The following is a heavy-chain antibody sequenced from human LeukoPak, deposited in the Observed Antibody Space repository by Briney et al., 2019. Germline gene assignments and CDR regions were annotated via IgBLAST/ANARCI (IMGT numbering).Heavy chain of an antibody. J-gene: IGHJ6*03. D-gene: IGHD6-13*01. V-gene: IGHV3-11*01. CDR3: ARPGIAAASTYYYYYYMDV. Sequence: PGGSLRLSCAASGFTFSDYYMSWIRQAPGKGREWVSYISSSGSTIYYADSVKGRFTISRDNAKNSLYLQMNGLRAEDTAVYYCARPGIAAASTYYYYYYMDVWGKGTTVTISS. CDR2: ISSSGSTI. CDR1: GFTFSDYY.